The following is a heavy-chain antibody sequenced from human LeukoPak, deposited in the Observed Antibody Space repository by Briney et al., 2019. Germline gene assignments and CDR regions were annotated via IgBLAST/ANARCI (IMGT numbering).Heavy chain of an antibody. D-gene: IGHD2-2*01. CDR2: INHSGSS. CDR1: GGSFSGYS. CDR3: ARRRVVSNWFDP. V-gene: IGHV4-34*01. Sequence: AETLSLTCAVYGGSFSGYSWSWIRQPPGKGLEWIGEINHSGSSNYNPSLKSRVTISVDTSKNHFSLNLSSVTAADAAVYYCARRRVVSNWFDPWGQGTLVTVSS. J-gene: IGHJ5*02.